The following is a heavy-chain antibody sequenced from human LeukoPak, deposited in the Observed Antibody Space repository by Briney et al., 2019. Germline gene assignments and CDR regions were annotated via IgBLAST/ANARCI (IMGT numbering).Heavy chain of an antibody. CDR1: GGTFSSYA. V-gene: IGHV1-8*02. J-gene: IGHJ6*02. Sequence: GASVKVSCKASGGTFSSYAISWVRQAPGQGLEWMGWMNPNSGHTGYTQKFQGRVSMTRDTSISTAYMELNSLRSEDTAVYYCVRVQSGSYARYGMDVWGQGTTVTVSS. D-gene: IGHD1-26*01. CDR2: MNPNSGHT. CDR3: VRVQSGSYARYGMDV.